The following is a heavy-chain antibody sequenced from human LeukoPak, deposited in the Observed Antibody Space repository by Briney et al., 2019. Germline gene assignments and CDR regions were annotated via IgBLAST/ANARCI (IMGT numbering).Heavy chain of an antibody. CDR3: VVEAFGWFDP. CDR1: GYTFTSCD. CDR2: MNPNSGNT. V-gene: IGHV1-8*03. J-gene: IGHJ5*02. D-gene: IGHD3-3*01. Sequence: ASVKVSCKASGYTFTSCDINWVRQATGQGLEWMGWMNPNSGNTGYAQKFQGRVTITRNTSISTAYMELSSLRSEDTAVYYCVVEAFGWFDPWGQGTLVTVSS.